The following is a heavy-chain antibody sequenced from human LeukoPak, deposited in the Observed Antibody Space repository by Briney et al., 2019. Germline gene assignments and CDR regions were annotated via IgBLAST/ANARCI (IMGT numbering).Heavy chain of an antibody. CDR2: IKEDGTKT. V-gene: IGHV3-7*05. CDR3: ARGEAFCDY. J-gene: IGHJ4*02. Sequence: PGGSLRLSCAASGFSFSRYWMTWVRQAPGKGLEWLANIKEDGTKTYYVDSVKGRFTVSRDNDQNSLYLQMSSLTPEDTAVYFCARGEAFCDYWGQGALVTVSS. CDR1: GFSFSRYW.